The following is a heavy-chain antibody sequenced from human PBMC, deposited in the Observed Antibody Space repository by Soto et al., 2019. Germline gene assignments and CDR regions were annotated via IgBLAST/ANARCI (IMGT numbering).Heavy chain of an antibody. J-gene: IGHJ5*02. D-gene: IGHD1-1*01. Sequence: AESMKISCXGSGYIFTSYWISWVRQMPGKGLERMERIDPSDSYTNYSPSFQGHVTISADKSISTAYLQWSSLKASDTAMYYCTTPPPAYNWFDPWGQGTLVTVSS. CDR2: IDPSDSYT. CDR3: TTPPPAYNWFDP. CDR1: GYIFTSYW. V-gene: IGHV5-10-1*01.